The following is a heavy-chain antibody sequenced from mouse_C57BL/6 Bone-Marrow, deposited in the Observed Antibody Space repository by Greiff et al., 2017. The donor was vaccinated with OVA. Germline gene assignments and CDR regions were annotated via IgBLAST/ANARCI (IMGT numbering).Heavy chain of an antibody. D-gene: IGHD2-2*01. V-gene: IGHV2-4*01. J-gene: IGHJ1*03. CDR2: IWSGGST. CDR1: GFSLTSYG. CDR3: ANYGYDNWYFDV. Sequence: QVQLQQSGPGLVQPSQSLSITCTVSGFSLTSYGVHWVRQPPGKGLEWLGVIWSGGSTDYNAAFISRLSISKDNSKSQVFFKMNSLQADDTAIYYCANYGYDNWYFDVWGTGTTVTVSS.